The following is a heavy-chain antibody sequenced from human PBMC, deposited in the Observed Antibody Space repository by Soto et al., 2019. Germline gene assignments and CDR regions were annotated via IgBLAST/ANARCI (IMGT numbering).Heavy chain of an antibody. V-gene: IGHV3-7*01. D-gene: IGHD1-1*01. Sequence: GESLKISCAASGFTFSSYWMSWVRQAPGKGLEWVANIKQDGSEKYYVDSVKGRFTISRDNAKNSLYLQMNSLRAEDTAVYYCARSKLESDAFDIWGQGTMVTVSS. CDR2: IKQDGSEK. CDR1: GFTFSSYW. CDR3: ARSKLESDAFDI. J-gene: IGHJ3*02.